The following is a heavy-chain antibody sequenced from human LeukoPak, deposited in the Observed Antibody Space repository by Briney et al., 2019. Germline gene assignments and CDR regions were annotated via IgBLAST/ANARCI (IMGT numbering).Heavy chain of an antibody. CDR3: ARANSYSNPFDY. Sequence: LEWIGRIYTSGSTNYNPSLKSRVTISVDTSKNQFSLKLSSVTAADTAVYYCARANSYSNPFDYWGQGTLVTVSS. CDR2: IYTSGST. J-gene: IGHJ4*02. V-gene: IGHV4-4*07. D-gene: IGHD4-11*01.